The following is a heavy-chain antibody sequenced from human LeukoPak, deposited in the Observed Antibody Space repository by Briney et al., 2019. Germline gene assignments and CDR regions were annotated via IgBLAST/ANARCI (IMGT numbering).Heavy chain of an antibody. Sequence: PSETLSLTCTVSGGSISRYYWSWVRQPAGKGLQWIGRVHATGGTLYNPSLESRVSVSLDTSKNQFSLTVSSVIAADTAVYYCAHLTSGAEYSCSWGHGILVTVSS. CDR1: GGSISRYY. J-gene: IGHJ5*01. CDR3: AHLTSGAEYSCS. D-gene: IGHD3-10*01. V-gene: IGHV4-4*07. CDR2: VHATGGT.